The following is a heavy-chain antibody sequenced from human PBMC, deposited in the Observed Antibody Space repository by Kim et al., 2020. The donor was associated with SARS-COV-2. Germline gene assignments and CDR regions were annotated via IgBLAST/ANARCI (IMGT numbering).Heavy chain of an antibody. J-gene: IGHJ5*02. CDR3: ARTFTMPAGGGLWFTWFDP. Sequence: SVKVSCKASGGTFSSYAISWVRQAPGQGLEWMGGIIPIFGTANYAQKFQGRVTITADESTSTAYMELSSLRSEDTAVYYCARTFTMPAGGGLWFTWFDPWGQGTLVTVSS. CDR2: IIPIFGTA. D-gene: IGHD3-10*01. CDR1: GGTFSSYA. V-gene: IGHV1-69*13.